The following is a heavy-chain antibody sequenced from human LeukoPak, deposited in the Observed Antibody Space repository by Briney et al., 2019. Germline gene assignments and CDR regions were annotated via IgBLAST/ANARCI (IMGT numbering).Heavy chain of an antibody. Sequence: GGSRRLSCAASGFTFSSYAMSWVRKAPGKGLEWVSAISGSGGSTYYADSVKGRFTISRDNSKNTLYLQMNSLRAEDTAVYYCAKDGYSSSWYYFDYWGQGTLVTVPS. J-gene: IGHJ4*02. V-gene: IGHV3-23*01. CDR2: ISGSGGST. D-gene: IGHD6-13*01. CDR1: GFTFSSYA. CDR3: AKDGYSSSWYYFDY.